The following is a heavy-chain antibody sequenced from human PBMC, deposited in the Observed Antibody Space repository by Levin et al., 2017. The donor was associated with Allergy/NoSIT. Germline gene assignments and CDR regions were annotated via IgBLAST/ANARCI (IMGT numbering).Heavy chain of an antibody. CDR1: GFTFSNCA. Sequence: GESLKISWAASGFTFSNCAMSWVRQAPGKGLDWVSAITSSGSTTYYADSVKGRFTISRDNSKNTLFLQMNSLRAEDTAIYYCAKDHISYDYYGMDVWGQGTTVTVSS. J-gene: IGHJ6*02. CDR2: ITSSGSTT. D-gene: IGHD2-21*01. CDR3: AKDHISYDYYGMDV. V-gene: IGHV3-23*01.